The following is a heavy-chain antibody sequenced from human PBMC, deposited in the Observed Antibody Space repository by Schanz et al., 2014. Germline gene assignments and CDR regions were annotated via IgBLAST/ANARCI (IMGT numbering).Heavy chain of an antibody. CDR1: GFTFSRFG. V-gene: IGHV3-33*03. CDR3: ARGVRIDY. D-gene: IGHD3-3*01. Sequence: VQLLESGGGLVQPGGSLRLSCATSGFTFSRFGMHWVRQAPGKGPEWVALVWSDGNTKYYVDSVKGRFTISRDNAKNSLYLQMNSLTAEDTAVYYCARGVRIDYWGQGTLVTVSS. CDR2: VWSDGNTK. J-gene: IGHJ4*02.